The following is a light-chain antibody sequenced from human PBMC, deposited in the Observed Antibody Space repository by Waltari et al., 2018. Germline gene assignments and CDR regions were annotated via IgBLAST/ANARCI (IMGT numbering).Light chain of an antibody. Sequence: EIVLTQSPGTLSLSPGERATLSCRASQSVSSSYLAWYQQKPGQTPRLLIYGASSRATGIPYRFSGSGSGTDFTLTISRLEPEDFAVYYCQQYGSLSWTFGQGTKVEIK. CDR2: GAS. J-gene: IGKJ1*01. CDR3: QQYGSLSWT. V-gene: IGKV3-20*01. CDR1: QSVSSSY.